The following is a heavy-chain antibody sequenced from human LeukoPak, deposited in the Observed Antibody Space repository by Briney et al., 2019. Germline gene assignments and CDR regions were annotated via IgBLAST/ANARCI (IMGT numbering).Heavy chain of an antibody. D-gene: IGHD6-13*01. CDR3: ARVYAPYSSNHFDY. Sequence: PSETLSLTCTVSGGSISSYYWRWIRQPPGKGLEWIGYIYYSGSTNYNPSLMSRVTISVDTSKNQFSLKLSSVTAADTAVYYCARVYAPYSSNHFDYWGQGTLVTVSS. CDR2: IYYSGST. CDR1: GGSISSYY. V-gene: IGHV4-59*01. J-gene: IGHJ4*02.